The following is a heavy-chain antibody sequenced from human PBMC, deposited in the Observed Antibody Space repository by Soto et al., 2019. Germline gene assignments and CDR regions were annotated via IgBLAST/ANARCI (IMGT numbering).Heavy chain of an antibody. V-gene: IGHV3-23*01. J-gene: IGHJ6*02. CDR1: GFTFSSYA. CDR2: ISGSGGST. Sequence: SLRLSCAASGFTFSSYAMSWVRQAPGKGLEWVSAISGSGGSTYYADSVKGRFTISRDNSKNTLYLQMNSLRAEDTAVYYCASHSIAAAGTWYYYYGMDVWGQGTTVTVSS. CDR3: ASHSIAAAGTWYYYYGMDV. D-gene: IGHD6-13*01.